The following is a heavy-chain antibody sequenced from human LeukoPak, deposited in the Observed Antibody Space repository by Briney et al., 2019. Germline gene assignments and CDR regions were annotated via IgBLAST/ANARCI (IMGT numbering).Heavy chain of an antibody. CDR1: GYTFTSYD. V-gene: IGHV1-8*01. Sequence: ASVKVSCKASGYTFTSYDINWVRQATGQGLEWMGRMNPNSGNTGYAQKFQGRVTMTRNTSISTAYMELSSLRSEDTAVYYCARESWAAAGLSDYWGQGTLVTVSS. D-gene: IGHD6-13*01. CDR3: ARESWAAAGLSDY. CDR2: MNPNSGNT. J-gene: IGHJ4*02.